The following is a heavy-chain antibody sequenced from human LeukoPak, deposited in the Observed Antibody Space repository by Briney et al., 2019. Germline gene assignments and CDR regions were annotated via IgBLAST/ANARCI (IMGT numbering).Heavy chain of an antibody. CDR2: INWNGGKT. J-gene: IGHJ4*02. CDR3: ARAIYCSGSDCFSPSAY. V-gene: IGHV3-20*04. D-gene: IGHD2-15*01. Sequence: PGGSLRLSCAASGYTFDDYGMSWVRQAPGKGLEWVSGINWNGGKTGYAGAVRGRFSISRDNAKNSLYLQMNTLTVEDTALYYCARAIYCSGSDCFSPSAYWGQGALVTVSS. CDR1: GYTFDDYG.